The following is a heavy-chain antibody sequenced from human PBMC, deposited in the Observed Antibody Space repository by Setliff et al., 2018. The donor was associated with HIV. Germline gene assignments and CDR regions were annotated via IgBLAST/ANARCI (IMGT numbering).Heavy chain of an antibody. V-gene: IGHV4-39*07. J-gene: IGHJ4*01. D-gene: IGHD3-22*01. CDR3: ARDPHYFDTSGYYSWFYFDY. CDR2: IKYGGTT. CDR1: GDSFSSNSNH. Sequence: SETLSLTCTVSGDSFSSNSNHWGWIRQPPGKGLEWIGNIKYGGTTYYNPSLKSRVSISIDTSKSQFSLKLTSVTAADTAAYFCARDPHYFDTSGYYSWFYFDYWGHGTLVTVSS.